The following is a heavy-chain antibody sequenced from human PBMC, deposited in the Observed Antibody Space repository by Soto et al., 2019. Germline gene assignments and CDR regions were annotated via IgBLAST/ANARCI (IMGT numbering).Heavy chain of an antibody. Sequence: GGSLRLSCEASGISFDDYAMHWVRQAPGKGLEWVSGLSWNGGSVGYADSVKGRFTISRDNAKNSLYLQMNSLSPEDTALYYCAKDHTIGWYAGVLDLWGQGTMVTVSS. CDR1: GISFDDYA. J-gene: IGHJ3*01. CDR2: LSWNGGSV. V-gene: IGHV3-9*01. D-gene: IGHD6-19*01. CDR3: AKDHTIGWYAGVLDL.